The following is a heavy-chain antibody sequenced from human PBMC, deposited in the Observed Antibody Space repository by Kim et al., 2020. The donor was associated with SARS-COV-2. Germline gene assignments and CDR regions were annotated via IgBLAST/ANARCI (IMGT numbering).Heavy chain of an antibody. D-gene: IGHD6-19*01. CDR3: ARFGSGWYEWAFDY. CDR2: IYYSGST. CDR1: GGSISSYY. J-gene: IGHJ4*02. V-gene: IGHV4-59*01. Sequence: SETLSHTCTVSGGSISSYYWSWIRQPPGKGLEWIGYIYYSGSTNYNPSLKSRVTISVDTSKNQFSLKLSSVTAADTAVYYCARFGSGWYEWAFDYWGQGT.